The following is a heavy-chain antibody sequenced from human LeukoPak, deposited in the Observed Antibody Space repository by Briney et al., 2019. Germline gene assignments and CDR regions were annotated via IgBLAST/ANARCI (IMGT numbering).Heavy chain of an antibody. CDR2: INHSGST. J-gene: IGHJ5*02. CDR1: GGSFSGYY. Sequence: PSETLSLTCAVCGGSFSGYYWSWIRQPPGKGLEWLGEINHSGSTNYNPSLKSRVTISVDTSKNQFSLKLSSVTAADTAVYYCARRVWFGESLNWFDPWGQGTLVTVSS. D-gene: IGHD3-10*01. V-gene: IGHV4-34*01. CDR3: ARRVWFGESLNWFDP.